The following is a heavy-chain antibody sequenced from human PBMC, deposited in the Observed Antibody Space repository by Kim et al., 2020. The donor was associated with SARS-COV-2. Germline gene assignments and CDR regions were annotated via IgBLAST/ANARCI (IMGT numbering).Heavy chain of an antibody. V-gene: IGHV4-39*01. Sequence: SETLSLTCTVSGGSISSSSYYWGWIRQPPGKGLEWIGSIYYSGSTYYNPSLKSRVTISVDTSKNQFSLKLSSVTAADTAVYYCARQEGRGYSGSSWTLSAVGYGMDVWGQGTTVTVSS. J-gene: IGHJ6*02. D-gene: IGHD1-26*01. CDR3: ARQEGRGYSGSSWTLSAVGYGMDV. CDR1: GGSISSSSYY. CDR2: IYYSGST.